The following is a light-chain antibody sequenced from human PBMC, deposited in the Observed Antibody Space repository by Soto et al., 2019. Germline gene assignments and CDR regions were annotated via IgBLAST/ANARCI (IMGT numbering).Light chain of an antibody. V-gene: IGKV3-20*01. CDR2: GVS. CDR1: QSISNKY. CDR3: QLYSGSPWT. Sequence: EIVLTQSPGTLSLSPGERATLSCRASQSISNKYLAWYQQEPGQAPRLLIHGVSIRATGIPDRFSGSGSGTDFTLTISSLEPEDFAVYYCQLYSGSPWTFGQGTKVEIK. J-gene: IGKJ1*01.